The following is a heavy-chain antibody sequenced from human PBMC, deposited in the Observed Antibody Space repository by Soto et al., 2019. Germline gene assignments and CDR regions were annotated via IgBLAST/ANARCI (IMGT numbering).Heavy chain of an antibody. CDR3: ARDRPRGYSYGPRDY. CDR1: GYTFTSYG. V-gene: IGHV1-18*04. D-gene: IGHD5-18*01. J-gene: IGHJ4*02. Sequence: QVQLVQSGAEVKKPGASVKVSCKASGYTFTSYGISWARQAPGQGLEWMGWISAYNGNTNYAQKLQGRVTMTTDTSTSTAYMELRSLRSDDTAVYYCARDRPRGYSYGPRDYWGQGTLVTVSS. CDR2: ISAYNGNT.